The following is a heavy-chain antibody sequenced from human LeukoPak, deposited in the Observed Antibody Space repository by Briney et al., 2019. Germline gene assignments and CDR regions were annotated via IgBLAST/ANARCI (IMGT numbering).Heavy chain of an antibody. V-gene: IGHV4-34*01. Sequence: SETLSLTCAVYGGSFSGYYWSWIRQPPGKGLEWIGEINHSGSATYNPSLKSRVTISVDTSKNQFSLNLNSVTAADTAVYYCARVQAEVGPGHWGQGTLVTVSA. CDR1: GGSFSGYY. CDR3: ARVQAEVGPGH. J-gene: IGHJ4*02. D-gene: IGHD1-26*01. CDR2: INHSGSA.